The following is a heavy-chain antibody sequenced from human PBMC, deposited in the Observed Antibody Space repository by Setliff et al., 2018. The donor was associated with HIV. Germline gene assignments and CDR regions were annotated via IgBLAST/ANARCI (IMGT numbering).Heavy chain of an antibody. CDR2: ISSSNSYI. J-gene: IGHJ4*02. V-gene: IGHV3-21*01. D-gene: IGHD6-19*01. Sequence: PGGSLRLSCAASGFTLSTYRMNWVRQAPGKGLEWVSSISSSNSYIYYADSLKGRFTISRDNAKNSLYLQMNSLRAEDTAVYYCARAVHSGWYYFDYWGQGTLVTVSS. CDR1: GFTLSTYR. CDR3: ARAVHSGWYYFDY.